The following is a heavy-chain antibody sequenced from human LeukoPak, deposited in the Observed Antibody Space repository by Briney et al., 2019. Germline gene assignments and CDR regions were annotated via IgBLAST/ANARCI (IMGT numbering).Heavy chain of an antibody. CDR2: ISWNSGSI. CDR3: ARVEWELLVFDY. J-gene: IGHJ4*02. Sequence: PGRSLRLSCAASGFTFDDYAMHWVRQAPGKGLEWVSGISWNSGSIGYADSVKGRFTISRDNAKNSLYLQMNSLRAEDTAVYYCARVEWELLVFDYWGQGTLVTVSS. V-gene: IGHV3-9*01. D-gene: IGHD1-26*01. CDR1: GFTFDDYA.